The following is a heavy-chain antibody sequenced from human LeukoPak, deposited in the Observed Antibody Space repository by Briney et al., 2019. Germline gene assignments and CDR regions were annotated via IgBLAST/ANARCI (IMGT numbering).Heavy chain of an antibody. V-gene: IGHV3-48*04. CDR1: GFPFNEYS. CDR3: ARDHNYAFDN. D-gene: IGHD1-1*01. J-gene: IGHJ4*02. CDR2: IGTDSGNT. Sequence: PGGSLRLSCTASGFPFNEYSMNWVRQAPGKGLEWIAYIGTDSGNTWYADSVKGRFTISADSAKNSVSLQMSSLRVEDTAVYYCARDHNYAFDNWGQGTLVSVSS.